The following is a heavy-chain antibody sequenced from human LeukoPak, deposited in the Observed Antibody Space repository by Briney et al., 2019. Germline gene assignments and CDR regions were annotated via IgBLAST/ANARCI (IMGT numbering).Heavy chain of an antibody. CDR1: GGYISLSTYY. CDR3: ARADYDILTGYRI. V-gene: IGHV4-39*07. D-gene: IGHD3-9*01. Sequence: PSETLSLTCTVSGGYISLSTYYWGWIRQPPGKGLEWIGSVYYSGTTKYNPSLKSRVTISIDTSKNQFSLKLISVAAADTAVYYCARADYDILTGYRIWGQGTMVTVSS. CDR2: VYYSGTT. J-gene: IGHJ3*02.